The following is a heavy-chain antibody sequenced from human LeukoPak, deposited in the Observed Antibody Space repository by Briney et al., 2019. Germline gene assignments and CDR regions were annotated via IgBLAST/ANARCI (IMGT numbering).Heavy chain of an antibody. Sequence: PGRSLRLSCAASGFTFSSYGMHWVRQAPGKGLEWVAVIWYDGSNKYCADSVKGRFTISRDNSKNTLYLQMNSLRAEDTAVYYCARGQFNWNYRFDYWGQGTLVTVSS. D-gene: IGHD1-7*01. CDR1: GFTFSSYG. CDR2: IWYDGSNK. J-gene: IGHJ4*02. V-gene: IGHV3-33*01. CDR3: ARGQFNWNYRFDY.